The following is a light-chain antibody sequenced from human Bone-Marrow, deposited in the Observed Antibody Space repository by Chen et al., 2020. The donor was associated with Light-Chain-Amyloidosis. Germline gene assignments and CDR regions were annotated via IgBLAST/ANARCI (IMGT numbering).Light chain of an antibody. Sequence: SYDLTQPRSVSVSPGQTASITCSGDELGDKYVSWYQQKPVQSPVLVIYQDSKRTSGIPERFSGSNSGNTATLTISETQATDEADYYCQTWDSDTVPFGGGTKLTVL. CDR2: QDS. CDR3: QTWDSDTVP. J-gene: IGLJ2*01. V-gene: IGLV3-1*01. CDR1: ELGDKY.